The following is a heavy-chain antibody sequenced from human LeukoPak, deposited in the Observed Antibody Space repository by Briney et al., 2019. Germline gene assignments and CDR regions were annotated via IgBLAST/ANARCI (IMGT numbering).Heavy chain of an antibody. D-gene: IGHD6-19*01. J-gene: IGHJ5*02. CDR2: ISSSGSTI. V-gene: IGHV3-11*01. CDR1: GFTFSDYY. Sequence: GGSLRLSCAASGFTFSDYYMSWIRQAPGKGLEWVSYISSSGSTIYYADSVKGRFTISRDNAKNSLYLQMNSLRAEDTAVYYCAKENSGWYNWFDPWGQGTLVTVSS. CDR3: AKENSGWYNWFDP.